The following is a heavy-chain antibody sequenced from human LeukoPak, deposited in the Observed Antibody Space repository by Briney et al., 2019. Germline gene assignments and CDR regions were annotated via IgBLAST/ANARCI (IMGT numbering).Heavy chain of an antibody. CDR1: GFSFSSYA. V-gene: IGHV3-23*01. D-gene: IGHD2-21*02. J-gene: IGHJ5*02. CDR3: AKDRLSTPIAPRFDP. Sequence: GGSLRLSCAASGFSFSSYAMSWVRHAPGKGLEWVSVISGSGASTSYADSVQGRFTISRDNSKNTLYLQMNSLGAEDTALYYCAKDRLSTPIAPRFDPWGQGTQVTVSS. CDR2: ISGSGAST.